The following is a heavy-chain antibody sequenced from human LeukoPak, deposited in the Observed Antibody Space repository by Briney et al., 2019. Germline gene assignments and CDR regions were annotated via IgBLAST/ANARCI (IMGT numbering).Heavy chain of an antibody. J-gene: IGHJ4*02. CDR1: GFTFSDYN. Sequence: AGGSLRLSCAASGFTFSDYNMTWIRQAPGKGLEWVSYISSSGTTIYYADSVKGRFTISRDNAKNSLYLQMNSLRAEDTAVYYCARVAQLWFGNDYWGQGTLVTVSS. D-gene: IGHD5-18*01. CDR2: ISSSGTTI. V-gene: IGHV3-11*04. CDR3: ARVAQLWFGNDY.